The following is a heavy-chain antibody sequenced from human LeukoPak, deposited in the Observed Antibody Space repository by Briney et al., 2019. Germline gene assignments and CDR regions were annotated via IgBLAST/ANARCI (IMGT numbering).Heavy chain of an antibody. Sequence: GGCLRVSCVPPGVTLSSYAMSWVRPALGEGVGWVSDISGCGGSTSYADSVKGRFSISRDNSKNTLYLQMNSLRAEDTAVYYCAKDKTTVTTVFDYWGRGTLVTVSS. CDR3: AKDKTTVTTVFDY. V-gene: IGHV3-23*01. D-gene: IGHD4-17*01. CDR2: ISGCGGST. CDR1: GVTLSSYA. J-gene: IGHJ4*02.